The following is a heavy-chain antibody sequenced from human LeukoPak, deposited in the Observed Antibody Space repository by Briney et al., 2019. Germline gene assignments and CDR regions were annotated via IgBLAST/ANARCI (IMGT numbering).Heavy chain of an antibody. V-gene: IGHV4-59*11. CDR2: ITYIGST. J-gene: IGHJ6*03. D-gene: IGHD5-24*01. CDR1: DDSFSSHY. Sequence: PSETLSLTCAVSDDSFSSHYWTWIRQPPGKGLEWIGYITYIGSTNYNPSLKSRVTISIDTSKNQFSLKLSSVTAADTAVYYCARHSWVRLQNGDYYYYMDVWGKGTTVTVSS. CDR3: ARHSWVRLQNGDYYYYMDV.